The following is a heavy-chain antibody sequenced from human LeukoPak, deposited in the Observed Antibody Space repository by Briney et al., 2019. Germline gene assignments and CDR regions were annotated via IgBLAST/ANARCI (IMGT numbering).Heavy chain of an antibody. Sequence: PGESLKISCKGLGYSFSSYWNAWVRQRPGKGLEWMGIIYPGGSEPRYDPSFQGQVTISADSSTSTAYLQWSSLRASDTAMYYSTRASRDGYNQNFDHWGQGTLVTVSS. V-gene: IGHV5-51*01. CDR1: GYSFSSYW. CDR2: IYPGGSEP. D-gene: IGHD5-24*01. CDR3: TRASRDGYNQNFDH. J-gene: IGHJ4*02.